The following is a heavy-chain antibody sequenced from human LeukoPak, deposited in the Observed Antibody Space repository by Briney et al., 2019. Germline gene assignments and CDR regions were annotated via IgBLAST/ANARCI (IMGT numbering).Heavy chain of an antibody. D-gene: IGHD3-10*01. V-gene: IGHV1-2*02. CDR2: INPNSGGT. J-gene: IGHJ3*02. Sequence: ASVKVSCKASGYTFTGYYMHWVRQAPGQGLEWMGWINPNSGGTNYAQKFQGRVTMTRNTSISTAYMELSRLRSDDTAVYYCASIGHLLWFGEAIYDAFDIWGQGTMVTVSS. CDR1: GYTFTGYY. CDR3: ASIGHLLWFGEAIYDAFDI.